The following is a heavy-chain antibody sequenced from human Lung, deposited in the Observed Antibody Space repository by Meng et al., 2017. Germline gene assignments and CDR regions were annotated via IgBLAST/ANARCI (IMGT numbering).Heavy chain of an antibody. CDR2: IDPKVGDT. J-gene: IGHJ4*02. Sequence: AEPVESGAEGQKPGASVKVSCPPSGYNFPDYGLRWVRRALGQGLEWMGRIDPKVGDTHYAQRFQGRVTMTGDTSISTAYMELSGLRSDDTAMYYCARDEDISAAGKLFGDYWGQGTLVTVSS. D-gene: IGHD6-13*01. CDR1: GYNFPDYG. CDR3: ARDEDISAAGKLFGDY. V-gene: IGHV1-2*06.